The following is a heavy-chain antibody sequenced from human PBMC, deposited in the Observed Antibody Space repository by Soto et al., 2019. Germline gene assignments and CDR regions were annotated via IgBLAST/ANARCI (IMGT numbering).Heavy chain of an antibody. CDR3: ARAVYYYDSSGYHDNWFDP. Sequence: GGSLRLSCAASGFTFSSYSMNWVRQAPGKGLEWVSSISSSSSYMYYADSVKGRFTISRDNAKNSLYLQMNSLRAEDTAVYYCARAVYYYDSSGYHDNWFDPWGQGTLVTVSS. V-gene: IGHV3-21*01. CDR1: GFTFSSYS. CDR2: ISSSSSYM. J-gene: IGHJ5*02. D-gene: IGHD3-22*01.